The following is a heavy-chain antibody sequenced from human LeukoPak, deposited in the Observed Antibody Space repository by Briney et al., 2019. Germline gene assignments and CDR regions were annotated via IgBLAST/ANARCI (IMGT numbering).Heavy chain of an antibody. Sequence: PSETLSLTCAVYGGSFRGYYWSWIRQPPGKGLEWIGEINHSGSTNYNPSLKSRVTISVDTSKNQFSLKLGSVTAADTAVYYCAREAARGVSPWGQGTLVTVSS. CDR1: GGSFRGYY. CDR2: INHSGST. D-gene: IGHD6-6*01. V-gene: IGHV4-34*01. CDR3: AREAARGVSP. J-gene: IGHJ5*02.